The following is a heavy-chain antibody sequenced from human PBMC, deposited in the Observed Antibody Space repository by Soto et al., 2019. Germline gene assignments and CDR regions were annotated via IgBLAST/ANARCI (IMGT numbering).Heavy chain of an antibody. D-gene: IGHD3-10*01. CDR1: GYTFPSSY. Sequence: ASENVSCESSGYTFPSSYMHWVRPAPAQGLAWMGIINPSCGSTSYAQKFQGRVTMTRDTSTSTVYMELSSLRSEDTAVYYCARVLFPGPVGEFHYWGQGTLVTVSS. V-gene: IGHV1-46*01. J-gene: IGHJ4*02. CDR2: INPSCGST. CDR3: ARVLFPGPVGEFHY.